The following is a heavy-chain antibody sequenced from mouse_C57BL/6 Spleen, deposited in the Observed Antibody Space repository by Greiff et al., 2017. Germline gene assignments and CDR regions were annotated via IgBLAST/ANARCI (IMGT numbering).Heavy chain of an antibody. CDR1: GFSLTSYG. D-gene: IGHD1-3*01. Sequence: VQGVESGPGLVQPSQSLSITCTVSGFSLTSYGVHWVRQPPGKGLEWLGVIWSGGSSDYNAAFISRLSISKDNSKSQVFFKMNRLQADDTAIYYGAKKGDKGGYFDVWGTGTTVTVSS. V-gene: IGHV2-4*01. CDR2: IWSGGSS. J-gene: IGHJ1*03. CDR3: AKKGDKGGYFDV.